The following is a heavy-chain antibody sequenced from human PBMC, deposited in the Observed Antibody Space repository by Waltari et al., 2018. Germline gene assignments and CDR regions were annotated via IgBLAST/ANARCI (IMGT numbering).Heavy chain of an antibody. CDR3: AKDVGYSGGHFDS. V-gene: IGHV3-23*04. CDR1: GFRFGAYA. Sequence: EVQLVESGGGLVQGGGSLRLSCVVSGFRFGAYAMSWVRQVPGKGLEWVSSLSGGGGNTHYEDSVRGRFTISRDNSKNTLYLQMNTLRAEDTATYYCAKDVGYSGGHFDSWGLGIPVTVSS. J-gene: IGHJ4*02. D-gene: IGHD5-18*01. CDR2: LSGGGGNT.